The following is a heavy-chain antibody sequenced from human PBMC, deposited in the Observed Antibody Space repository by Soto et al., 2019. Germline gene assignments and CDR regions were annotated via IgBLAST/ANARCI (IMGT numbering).Heavy chain of an antibody. V-gene: IGHV3-23*01. J-gene: IGHJ4*02. CDR1: GFTFSRYA. CDR3: ARGQESSPGSDFWSGYYHDY. D-gene: IGHD3-3*01. CDR2: IGSSGSST. Sequence: AQLLESGGGLVQPGGSLRLSCAASGFTFSRYAMSWVRQAPGKGLEWVSTIGSSGSSTYHADSVLGRFTISRDYSKNTLYVKMNTLRAEDTAVYYCARGQESSPGSDFWSGYYHDYWGQGTVVTVSS.